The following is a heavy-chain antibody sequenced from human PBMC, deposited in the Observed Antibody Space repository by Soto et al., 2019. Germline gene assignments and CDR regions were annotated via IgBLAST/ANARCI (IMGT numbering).Heavy chain of an antibody. CDR1: GGSISSYY. CDR3: ASAGPNCSSTSCYPYYFDY. Sequence: SETLSLTCTVSGGSISSYYWSWIRQPPGKGLEWIGYIYYSGSTNYNPSLKSRVPISVVTSKNQFSLKLSSVTAADTAVYYCASAGPNCSSTSCYPYYFDYWGQGTLVTVSS. D-gene: IGHD2-2*01. CDR2: IYYSGST. J-gene: IGHJ4*02. V-gene: IGHV4-59*08.